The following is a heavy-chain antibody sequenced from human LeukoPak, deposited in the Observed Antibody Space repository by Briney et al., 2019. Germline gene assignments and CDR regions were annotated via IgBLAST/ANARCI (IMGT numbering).Heavy chain of an antibody. J-gene: IGHJ6*03. CDR1: GGSFSGYY. V-gene: IGHV4-34*01. CDR2: INPSGST. Sequence: PSETLSLTCAVYGGSFSGYYWTWIRQSPGKGLEWIGEINPSGSTYYNPSLKSRLTISRDTSKNQFSLRLSSVTAVDTAVYYCARGRQEISMILVVMTGVSYYLDVWGKGTTVTVS. CDR3: ARGRQEISMILVVMTGVSYYLDV. D-gene: IGHD3-22*01.